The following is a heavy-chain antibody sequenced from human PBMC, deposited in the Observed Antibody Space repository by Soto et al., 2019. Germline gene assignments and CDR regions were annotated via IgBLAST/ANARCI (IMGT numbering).Heavy chain of an antibody. D-gene: IGHD3-3*01. CDR1: GYTFTSEG. CDR3: SRGLAQLRFLDWAFDY. Sequence: SVKLACKASGYTFTSEGSSWLRQAPGQGLEWMGWISAYNGNTNYAQKLQGRVTMTTDTSTSTAYMELRSLRSDDTAVYYCSRGLAQLRFLDWAFDYWGKGPLVTVSS. J-gene: IGHJ4*02. CDR2: ISAYNGNT. V-gene: IGHV1-18*01.